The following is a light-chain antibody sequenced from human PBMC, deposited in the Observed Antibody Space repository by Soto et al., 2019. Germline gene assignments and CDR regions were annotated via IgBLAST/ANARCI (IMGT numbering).Light chain of an antibody. Sequence: NFMLTQPHSVSESPGQTVTLSGTGSSGRIASNHVQWYQQRPGSAPTVVIYADDQRPSGVPDRFSGSIDRSSNSASLTISGLKTEDEDDYYCQSYVSINLVFGTGTKLTVL. CDR2: ADD. CDR3: QSYVSINLV. CDR1: SGRIASNH. J-gene: IGLJ1*01. V-gene: IGLV6-57*02.